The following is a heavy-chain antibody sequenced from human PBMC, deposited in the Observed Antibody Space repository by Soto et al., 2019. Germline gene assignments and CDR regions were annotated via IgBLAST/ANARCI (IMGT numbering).Heavy chain of an antibody. CDR2: ISWNSGSI. CDR3: AKDIGQQLVLIDY. Sequence: EVQLVESGGGLVQPGRSLRLSCAASGFTFDDYAMHWVRQAPGKGLEWVSGISWNSGSIGYADSVKGRFTISRDNAKNSLYLQMNSLRAEDTALYYCAKDIGQQLVLIDYWGQGTLVTVSS. V-gene: IGHV3-9*01. CDR1: GFTFDDYA. J-gene: IGHJ4*02. D-gene: IGHD6-13*01.